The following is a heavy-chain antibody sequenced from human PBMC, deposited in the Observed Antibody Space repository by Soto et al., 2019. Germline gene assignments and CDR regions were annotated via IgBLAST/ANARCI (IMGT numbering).Heavy chain of an antibody. CDR3: ARDRLKGYDNSGFYS. CDR1: GYSFSYYG. J-gene: IGHJ5*02. V-gene: IGHV1-18*01. Sequence: QIQLVQSGPELRKPGASVKVSCQASGYSFSYYGIHWLRQAPGQGLEWIGWINPFNGNRNFAQKFDDRVTMSTATSTTTIFMELRSLKSDDTAIYFCARDRLKGYDNSGFYSWGQGTLVTVSS. CDR2: INPFNGNR. D-gene: IGHD3-22*01.